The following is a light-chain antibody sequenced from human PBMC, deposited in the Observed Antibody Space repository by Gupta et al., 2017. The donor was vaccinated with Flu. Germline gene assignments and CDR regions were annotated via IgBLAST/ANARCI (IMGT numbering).Light chain of an antibody. Sequence: QSALTQPPSASGSPGQSVTISCTGTSSDVGGYNYVSWYQQHPSKAPKLMLYEVSNRPSGVPGRFSGSKSGNPASLTVSGLQAEDEADYYCSSYAGSPYVFGTGTKVTVL. CDR1: SSDVGGYNY. CDR3: SSYAGSPYV. J-gene: IGLJ1*01. V-gene: IGLV2-8*01. CDR2: EVS.